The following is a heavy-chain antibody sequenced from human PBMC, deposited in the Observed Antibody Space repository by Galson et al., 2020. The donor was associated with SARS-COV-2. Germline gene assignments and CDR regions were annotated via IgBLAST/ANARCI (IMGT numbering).Heavy chain of an antibody. J-gene: IGHJ6*02. D-gene: IGHD2-15*01. CDR2: IVIGSGNT. V-gene: IGHV1-58*01. CDR3: AATPLTPYYYNGMGV. Sequence: RQARGQRLEWIGWIVIGSGNTNYAPKFQGRITITRDMSTSTAYMELSSLRSEDTAVYYCAATPLTPYYYNGMGVWGQGTTVTVSS.